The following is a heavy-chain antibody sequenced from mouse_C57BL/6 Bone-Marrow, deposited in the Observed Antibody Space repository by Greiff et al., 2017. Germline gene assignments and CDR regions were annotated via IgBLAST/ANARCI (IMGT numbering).Heavy chain of an antibody. CDR2: ISDGGSYT. J-gene: IGHJ2*01. Sequence: EVQVVESGGGLVKPGGSLKLSCAASGFTFSSYAMSWVRQTPEKRLEWVATISDGGSYTYYPDNVKGRFTISRDNAKNNLYLQMSHLKSEDTAMYYCARVVYYYGRSVDYWCQGTTLTVSS. CDR1: GFTFSSYA. D-gene: IGHD1-1*01. V-gene: IGHV5-4*01. CDR3: ARVVYYYGRSVDY.